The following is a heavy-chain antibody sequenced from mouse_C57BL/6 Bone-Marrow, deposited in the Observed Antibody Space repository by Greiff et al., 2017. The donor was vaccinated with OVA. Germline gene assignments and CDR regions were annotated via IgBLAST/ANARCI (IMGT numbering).Heavy chain of an antibody. J-gene: IGHJ3*01. V-gene: IGHV5-6*01. CDR3: ARHEENYDYDVGSY. Sequence: VQLKESGGDLVKPGGSLKLSCAASGFTFSSYGMSWVRQTPDKRLEWVATISSGGSYTYYPDSVKGRFTISRDNAKNTLYLQMSSLKSEDTAMYYCARHEENYDYDVGSYWGQGTLVTVSA. CDR2: ISSGGSYT. CDR1: GFTFSSYG. D-gene: IGHD2-4*01.